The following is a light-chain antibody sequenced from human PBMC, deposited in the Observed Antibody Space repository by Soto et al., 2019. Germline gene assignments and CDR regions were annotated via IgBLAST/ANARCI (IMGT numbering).Light chain of an antibody. Sequence: EIVMTQSPATLSVSPGERATLSCRAGQSVSSNLAWYQQKPGQAPRLLIYGASTRATGIPARFSGSGSGTEFTLTISSLQSEDFAVYYCQQYNNWPPGTFGQGTKVDIK. CDR2: GAS. V-gene: IGKV3-15*01. CDR1: QSVSSN. CDR3: QQYNNWPPGT. J-gene: IGKJ1*01.